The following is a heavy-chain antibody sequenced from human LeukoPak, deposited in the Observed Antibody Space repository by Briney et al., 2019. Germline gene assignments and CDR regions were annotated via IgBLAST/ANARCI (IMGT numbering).Heavy chain of an antibody. Sequence: GGSLRLSCEVSGFTFSNYAMNWVRQAPGKGLEWVSSISESGDTTDYADSVKGRFTISRDNSKNTLYLQMNSLRAEDTAVYYCAKDGEGYYDFWSGYYGPFDYWGQGTLVTVSS. D-gene: IGHD3-3*01. CDR2: ISESGDTT. V-gene: IGHV3-23*01. CDR1: GFTFSNYA. CDR3: AKDGEGYYDFWSGYYGPFDY. J-gene: IGHJ4*02.